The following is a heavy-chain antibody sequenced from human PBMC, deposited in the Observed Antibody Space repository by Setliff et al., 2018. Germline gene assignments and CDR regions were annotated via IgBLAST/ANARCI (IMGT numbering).Heavy chain of an antibody. CDR2: ISASNGQA. J-gene: IGHJ4*02. CDR3: ARSIALFGVDVVSCYFDH. CDR1: GYTFSNYG. D-gene: IGHD3-3*01. V-gene: IGHV1-18*01. Sequence: ASVKVSCKASGYTFSNYGLSWVRQAPGQGPEWMGWISASNGQARYTEELQGRVTMTTDTSTSTAYMDLRSLRSDDTAVYYCARSIALFGVDVVSCYFDHWGQGTLVTVSS.